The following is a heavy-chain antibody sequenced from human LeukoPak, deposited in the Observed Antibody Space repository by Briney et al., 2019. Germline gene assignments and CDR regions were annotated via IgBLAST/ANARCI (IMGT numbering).Heavy chain of an antibody. D-gene: IGHD4-11*01. Sequence: PSETLSLTWTVSGGSISSSSYYWGWIRQPPGKGLEWIGSIYYSGRTYYNPSLKSRVTISVDTSKNQFSLKLSSVTAADTAVYYCARCPSHDYSNGQEAYMDGWGKGSTVTVSS. CDR3: ARCPSHDYSNGQEAYMDG. CDR2: IYYSGRT. J-gene: IGHJ6*03. CDR1: GGSISSSSYY. V-gene: IGHV4-39*01.